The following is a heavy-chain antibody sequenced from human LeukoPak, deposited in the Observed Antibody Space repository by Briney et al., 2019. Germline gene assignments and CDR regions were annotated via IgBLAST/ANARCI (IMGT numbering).Heavy chain of an antibody. CDR1: GGTFSSYA. CDR3: ASVRVSDSSGYYYYYYYMDV. CDR2: IIPIFGTA. D-gene: IGHD3-22*01. J-gene: IGHJ6*03. V-gene: IGHV1-69*01. Sequence: GASVKVSCKASGGTFSSYAISWVRQAPGQGLEWMGGIIPIFGTANYAQKFQGRVTITADESTSTAYMELSSLRSEDTAVYYCASVRVSDSSGYYYYYYYMDVWGKGTTVTVSS.